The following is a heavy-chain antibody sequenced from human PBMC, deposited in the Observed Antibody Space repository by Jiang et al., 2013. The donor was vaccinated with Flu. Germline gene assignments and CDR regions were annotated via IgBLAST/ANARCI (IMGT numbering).Heavy chain of an antibody. CDR2: IYWDDDK. D-gene: IGHD1-1*01. CDR1: GFSLSTSGVG. Sequence: KPTQTLTLTCTFSGFSLSTSGVGVGWIRQPPGKALEWLALIYWDDDKRYSPSLKSRLTITKDTSKNQVVLTMTNMDPVDTATYYCAHRQYTNTALGYWGQGTLVTVSS. J-gene: IGHJ4*02. V-gene: IGHV2-5*02. CDR3: AHRQYTNTALGY.